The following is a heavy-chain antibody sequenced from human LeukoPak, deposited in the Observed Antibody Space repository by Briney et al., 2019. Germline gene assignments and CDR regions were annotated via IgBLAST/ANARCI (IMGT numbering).Heavy chain of an antibody. J-gene: IGHJ1*01. CDR3: ARGGEWELLPAYFQH. CDR2: ISNNGSNK. D-gene: IGHD1-26*01. CDR1: GFTFSSYA. Sequence: GGSLRLSCAASGFTFSSYAMHWVRQAPGKGLEWVAVISNNGSNKYYADSVKGRFTISRDNSKNTLYLQMNSLRAEDTAVYYCARGGEWELLPAYFQHWGQGTLVTVSS. V-gene: IGHV3-30-3*01.